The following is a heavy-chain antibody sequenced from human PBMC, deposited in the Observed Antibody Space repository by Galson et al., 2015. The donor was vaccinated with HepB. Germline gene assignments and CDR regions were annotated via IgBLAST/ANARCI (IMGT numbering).Heavy chain of an antibody. CDR1: GFTVSSNY. D-gene: IGHD4-17*01. CDR2: IYSGGST. CDR3: AKLGPFTVTTYPFDY. V-gene: IGHV3-66*04. Sequence: SLRLSCAASGFTVSSNYMSWVRQAPGKGLEWVSVIYSGGSTYYADSVKGRFTISRDNSKNTLYLQMNSLRAEDTAVYYCAKLGPFTVTTYPFDYWGQGTLVTVSS. J-gene: IGHJ4*02.